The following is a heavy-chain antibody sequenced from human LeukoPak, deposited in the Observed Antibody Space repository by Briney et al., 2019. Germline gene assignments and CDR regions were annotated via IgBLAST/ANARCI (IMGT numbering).Heavy chain of an antibody. J-gene: IGHJ4*02. D-gene: IGHD3-3*01. CDR1: GFTFSNYV. Sequence: GGSLRLSCAASGFTFSNYVMNWVRQAPGKGLEWVSYISSSYSTIYYADSVKGRFTIARDNAKNSVYLEMNSLRADDTAVYYCARSARLMKGVVEVTALDDWGQGTLVTVSS. CDR3: ARSARLMKGVVEVTALDD. CDR2: ISSSYSTI. V-gene: IGHV3-48*04.